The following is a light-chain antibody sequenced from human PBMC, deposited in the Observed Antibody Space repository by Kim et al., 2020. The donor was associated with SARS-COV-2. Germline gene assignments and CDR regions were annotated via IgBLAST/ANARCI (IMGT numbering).Light chain of an antibody. CDR1: ISDIGSYNY. CDR3: SSYTSSTTWV. CDR2: DVT. J-gene: IGLJ3*02. V-gene: IGLV2-14*03. Sequence: GQLITISCTGTISDIGSYNYVSWYQQHPDKAPKLMIYDVTNRPSGVSNRFSGSKSGNTASLSISGLQAEDESDYYCSSYTSSTTWVFGGGTQLTVL.